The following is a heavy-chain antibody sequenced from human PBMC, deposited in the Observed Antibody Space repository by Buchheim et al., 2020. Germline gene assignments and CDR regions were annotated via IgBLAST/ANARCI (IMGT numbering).Heavy chain of an antibody. CDR2: ISGIGGST. V-gene: IGHV3-23*01. J-gene: IGHJ6*02. CDR3: AKGDTMIVVVTRYYYYGMDV. Sequence: EVQLLESGGGLVQPGGSLRLSCAASGFTFSSYAMSWVRQAPGKGLEWVSAISGIGGSTYYADSVKGRFTISRDNSKNTLYLQMNSLRAEDTAVYYCAKGDTMIVVVTRYYYYGMDVWGQGTT. D-gene: IGHD3-22*01. CDR1: GFTFSSYA.